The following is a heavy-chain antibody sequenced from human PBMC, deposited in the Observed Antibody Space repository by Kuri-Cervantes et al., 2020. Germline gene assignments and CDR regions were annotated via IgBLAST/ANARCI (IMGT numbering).Heavy chain of an antibody. Sequence: GESLKISCAASGFTFSSYDMHWVRQAPGKGLEWVAVISYDGSNKYYADSVKGRFTISRDNSKNTLYLQMNSLRAEDTAVYYCARESLPPTYYDILTGYYPYYFYYGMDVWGQGTTVTVSS. CDR3: ARESLPPTYYDILTGYYPYYFYYGMDV. CDR1: GFTFSSYD. J-gene: IGHJ6*02. D-gene: IGHD3-9*01. CDR2: ISYDGSNK. V-gene: IGHV3-30-3*01.